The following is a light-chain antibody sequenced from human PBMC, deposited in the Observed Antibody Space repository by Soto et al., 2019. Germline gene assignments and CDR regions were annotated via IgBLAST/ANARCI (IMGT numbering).Light chain of an antibody. J-gene: IGKJ3*01. V-gene: IGKV1-5*01. CDR2: DAS. CDR3: QHYNSLSS. Sequence: DIQMTQSPSTLAASIGDRVTSTCRASQSISRYLAWYQKKPGEAPKHLIYDASSLQSGVSSRFSASGSGTEFSLSISSLQPDDLATYYCQHYNSLSSFGPGTKVDIK. CDR1: QSISRY.